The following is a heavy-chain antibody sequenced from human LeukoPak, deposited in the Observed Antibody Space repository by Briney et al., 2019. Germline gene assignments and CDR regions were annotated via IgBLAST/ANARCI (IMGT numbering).Heavy chain of an antibody. J-gene: IGHJ3*02. CDR2: VYRSGQS. V-gene: IGHV4-59*12. CDR3: ASGKYYYDDSASVNRASRTAFHI. D-gene: IGHD3-22*01. Sequence: SETLSLTCAVSGDSTAGYFWGWIRQSPGRAPEWLAYVYRSGQSDYNSSLRGRVTVSLDRSKTQVSLRLRSLTAADTAVYYCASGKYYYDDSASVNRASRTAFHIWAQGTMVLVSS. CDR1: GDSTAGYF.